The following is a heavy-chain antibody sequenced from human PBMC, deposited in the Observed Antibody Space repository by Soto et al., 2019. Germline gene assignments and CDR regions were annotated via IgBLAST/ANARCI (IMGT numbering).Heavy chain of an antibody. CDR1: GGSISSGGYS. V-gene: IGHV4-30-2*01. J-gene: IGHJ5*02. D-gene: IGHD2-15*01. CDR3: ARAGGGDGGSSGPGWFGP. CDR2: SYHSGST. Sequence: TLCLTCAVSGGSISSGGYSWSWIRQPPGKGLEWIGYSYHSGSTYYNPSPKSRVTISVDRSKNQFSLKLSSLTAAATAVYYCARAGGGDGGSSGPGWFGPWCQGTLVAVSS.